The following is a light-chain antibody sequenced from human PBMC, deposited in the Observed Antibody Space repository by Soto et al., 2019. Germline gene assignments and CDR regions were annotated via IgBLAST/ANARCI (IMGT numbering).Light chain of an antibody. V-gene: IGKV1-5*01. CDR3: QQYNSYPWT. Sequence: DIQMTQSPSTLSASVGDRVTIPCRASQSISSWLAWYQQKPGKAPKLLIYDASSLDSGVPSRFSGSGFGTEFPLTISSLQPDYFATDYCQQYNSYPWTFGQGTKV. J-gene: IGKJ1*01. CDR1: QSISSW. CDR2: DAS.